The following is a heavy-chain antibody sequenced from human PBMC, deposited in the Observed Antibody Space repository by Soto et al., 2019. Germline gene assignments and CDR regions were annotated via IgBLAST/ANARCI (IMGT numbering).Heavy chain of an antibody. V-gene: IGHV3-23*01. CDR2: FSGSGGST. Sequence: AASLRHSCTASGFPSSPIELICVRQAPGKGLEWVSTFSGSGGSTYYADSVKGRFTISRDDSKNTLYLQMNSLRAEDTAVYYCAKRPFTSSGSFDYWGQGT. D-gene: IGHD6-19*01. J-gene: IGHJ4*02. CDR3: AKRPFTSSGSFDY. CDR1: GFPSSPIE.